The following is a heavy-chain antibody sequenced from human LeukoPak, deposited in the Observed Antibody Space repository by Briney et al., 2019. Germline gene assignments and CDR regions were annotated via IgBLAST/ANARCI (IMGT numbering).Heavy chain of an antibody. V-gene: IGHV1-69*05. CDR1: GGTFSSYA. Sequence: SVKISCKASGGTFSSYAISWVRQAPGQGLEWMGGIIPIFGTANYAQKFQGRVTITTDESTSTAYMELSSLRSEDTAVYYCARDVTIFGVVITNDAFDIWGQGTMVTVSS. J-gene: IGHJ3*02. CDR2: IIPIFGTA. D-gene: IGHD3-3*01. CDR3: ARDVTIFGVVITNDAFDI.